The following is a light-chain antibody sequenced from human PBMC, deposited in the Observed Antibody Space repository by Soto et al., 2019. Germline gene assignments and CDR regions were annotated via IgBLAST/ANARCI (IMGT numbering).Light chain of an antibody. CDR3: QQRGHWPLT. CDR2: DAS. CDR1: QSVSNY. V-gene: IGKV3-11*01. Sequence: EIVLTQSPVTLSLSPGERATLSCRASQSVSNYLAWYQQRPGQAPSLVIYDASNRAPGIPARFSGSGSGTHVRLTLSSLVPEDGAGYYCQQRGHWPLTFGGGTKVELK. J-gene: IGKJ4*01.